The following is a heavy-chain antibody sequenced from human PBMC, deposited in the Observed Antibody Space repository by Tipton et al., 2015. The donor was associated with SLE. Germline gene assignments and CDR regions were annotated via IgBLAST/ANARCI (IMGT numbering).Heavy chain of an antibody. CDR3: AREESGYYCYYYGMDV. CDR2: LFVGGNT. D-gene: IGHD3-10*01. Sequence: SLRLSCAASGFTFSNAWMTWVRQAPGKGLEWVSVLFVGGNTFYADSVKGRFTISRDNSKNTLYLQMNSLRDEDTAVYYCAREESGYYCYYYGMDVWGQGTTVTVSS. V-gene: IGHV3-53*05. CDR1: GFTFSNAW. J-gene: IGHJ6*02.